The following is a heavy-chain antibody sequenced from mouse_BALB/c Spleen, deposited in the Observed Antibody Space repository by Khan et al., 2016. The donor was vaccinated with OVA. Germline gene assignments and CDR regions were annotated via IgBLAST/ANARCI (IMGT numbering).Heavy chain of an antibody. Sequence: QVQLQQSGPELVKPGASVKISCKASGYTFTDYFIKWVKQRPGQGLEWIGWIYPGTANTKYNEKFKGKATLTVDTSSSTAYMQLSSLTSEDTAGQVWEGSAVVTTRDALDYWGQGTSVTVSS. CDR3: EGSAVVTTRDALDY. CDR1: GYTFTDYF. D-gene: IGHD2-1*01. CDR2: IYPGTANT. J-gene: IGHJ4*01. V-gene: IGHV1-84*02.